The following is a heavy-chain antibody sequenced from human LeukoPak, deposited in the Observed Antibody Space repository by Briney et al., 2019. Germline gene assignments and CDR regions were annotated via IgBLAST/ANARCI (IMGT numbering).Heavy chain of an antibody. CDR1: GYTFTGYY. D-gene: IGHD5-18*01. J-gene: IGHJ4*02. Sequence: GASVKVSCKASGYTFTGYYMHWVRQAPGQGLEWMGWINPNSGGTNYAQKFQGRVTMTRDTSISTAYMELSRLRSDDTAVYYCARRYGVTLTHFDYWGQGTLVTVSS. V-gene: IGHV1-2*02. CDR2: INPNSGGT. CDR3: ARRYGVTLTHFDY.